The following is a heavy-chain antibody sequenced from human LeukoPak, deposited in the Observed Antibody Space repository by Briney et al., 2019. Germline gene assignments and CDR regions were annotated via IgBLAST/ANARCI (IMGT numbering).Heavy chain of an antibody. CDR2: IIPIFGTA. D-gene: IGHD1-26*01. CDR3: ARGDGSVTAVY. CDR1: GGTFSSYA. J-gene: IGHJ4*02. Sequence: VASVKVSCKASGGTFSSYAISWVRQAPGQGLEWMGGIIPIFGTANYAQKFQGRVTITADKSTSAAYMELSSLRSEDTAVYYCARGDGSVTAVYWGQGTLVTVSS. V-gene: IGHV1-69*06.